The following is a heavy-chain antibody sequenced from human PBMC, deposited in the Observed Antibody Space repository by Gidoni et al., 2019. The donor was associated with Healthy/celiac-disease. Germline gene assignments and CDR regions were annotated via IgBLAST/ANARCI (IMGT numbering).Heavy chain of an antibody. CDR3: ARVTNRCSSTSCYTWGY. CDR2: MHPNSGPT. Sequence: QVQLVQAGAEVKKPGAAVKVSCKASGYTFTSEDINWVRQATGQGLEWMGWMHPNSGPTGYAQKFQGRVTMTRLTSISTAYMELSSLRSEATSVYSCARVTNRCSSTSCYTWGYWGQGPLVTVSS. CDR1: GYTFTSED. V-gene: IGHV1-8*01. J-gene: IGHJ4*02. D-gene: IGHD2-2*02.